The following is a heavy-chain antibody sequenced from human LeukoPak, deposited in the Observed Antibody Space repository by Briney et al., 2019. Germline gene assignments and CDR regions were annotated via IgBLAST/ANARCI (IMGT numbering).Heavy chain of an antibody. CDR2: ISNTGGTT. CDR1: GFTFSSYA. J-gene: IGHJ4*02. V-gene: IGHV3-23*01. CDR3: ARVGEINFFDY. Sequence: GGSLRLSCAASGFTFSSYAMNWVRQAPGKGLEWVSAISNTGGTTYYADSVKGRFTISRDNSKNTLYLQMGSLRPEDMAVYYCARVGEINFFDYWGQGTLVSVSS. D-gene: IGHD4-17*01.